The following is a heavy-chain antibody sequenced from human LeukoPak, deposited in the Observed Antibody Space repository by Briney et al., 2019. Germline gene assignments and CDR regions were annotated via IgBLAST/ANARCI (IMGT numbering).Heavy chain of an antibody. CDR3: ARDRMVRGVKARTMPIGY. J-gene: IGHJ4*02. V-gene: IGHV1-18*01. Sequence: ASVKVSCKASGYTFTTYAMNWVRQAPGQGLEWMGWISAYNGNTNYAQKLQGRVTMTTDTSTSTAYMELRSLRSDDTAVYYCARDRMVRGVKARTMPIGYWGQGTLVTVSS. D-gene: IGHD3-10*01. CDR1: GYTFTTYA. CDR2: ISAYNGNT.